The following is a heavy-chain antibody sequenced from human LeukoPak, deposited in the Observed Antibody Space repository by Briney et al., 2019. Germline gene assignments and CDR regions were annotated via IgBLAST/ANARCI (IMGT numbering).Heavy chain of an antibody. CDR1: VYIFTTYD. CDR2: LNPNSGNA. V-gene: IGHV1-8*03. Sequence: ASVKVSCKASVYIFTTYDIGWVRQAPGQGLEWMGWLNPNSGNAGYAQKFQGRVTISRNTSISTAYMELSSLRSDDTAIYYCARRKFLGWFDPWGQGTLVTVSS. J-gene: IGHJ5*02. CDR3: ARRKFLGWFDP. D-gene: IGHD7-27*01.